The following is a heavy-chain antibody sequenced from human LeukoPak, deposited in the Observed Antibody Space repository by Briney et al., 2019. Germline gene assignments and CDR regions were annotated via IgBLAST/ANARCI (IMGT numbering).Heavy chain of an antibody. CDR2: IYYSGST. CDR3: AGLRSGWYGY. V-gene: IGHV4-39*01. CDR1: GGSISSSSYY. J-gene: IGHJ4*02. Sequence: SETLSLTCTVSGGSISSSSYYWGWIRQPPGKGLEWIGSIYYSGSTYYNPSLKSRVTISVDTSKNQFSLKLSSVTAADTAVYYCAGLRSGWYGYWGQGTLVTVSS. D-gene: IGHD6-19*01.